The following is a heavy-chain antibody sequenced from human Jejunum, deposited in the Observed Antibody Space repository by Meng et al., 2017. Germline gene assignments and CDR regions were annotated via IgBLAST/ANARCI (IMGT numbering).Heavy chain of an antibody. CDR1: GFTFSTYG. CDR3: AAETPYCSGGSCSGTLAAFDI. V-gene: IGHV3-33*01. Sequence: GESLKISCAASGFTFSTYGMHWVRQAPGKGLEWVAVIWSDGINKYYADSVKGRFTISRDNSKNTLDLQMNSLRAEDTAVYYCAAETPYCSGGSCSGTLAAFDIWGQGTMVTVSS. CDR2: IWSDGINK. D-gene: IGHD2-15*01. J-gene: IGHJ3*02.